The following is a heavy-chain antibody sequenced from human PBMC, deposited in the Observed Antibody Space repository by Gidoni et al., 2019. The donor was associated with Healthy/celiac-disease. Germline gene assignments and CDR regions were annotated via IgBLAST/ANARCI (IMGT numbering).Heavy chain of an antibody. J-gene: IGHJ4*02. CDR3: ARPRSGDYYFDY. CDR2: IWYDGSNK. CDR1: GFTFSSYG. Sequence: QVQLVESGGGVVQPGRSLRLSCAASGFTFSSYGMHWVRQAPGKGLEWVAVIWYDGSNKYYADSVKGRFTISRDNSKNTLYLQMNSLRAEDTAVYYCARPRSGDYYFDYWGQGTLVTVSS. D-gene: IGHD4-17*01. V-gene: IGHV3-33*01.